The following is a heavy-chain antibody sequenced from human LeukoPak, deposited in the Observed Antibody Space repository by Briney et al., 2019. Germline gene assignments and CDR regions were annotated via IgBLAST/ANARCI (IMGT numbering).Heavy chain of an antibody. CDR2: IKQDGSEK. CDR1: GFTFSNYW. V-gene: IGHV3-7*01. D-gene: IGHD1-7*01. J-gene: IGHJ4*02. Sequence: PGGSLRLSCAASGFTFSNYWMYWVRQAPGRGLEWVANIKQDGSEKYYVDSVKGRFTISRDNAKNSLYLQMNSLRAEDTAVYYCARDQGSWNYGDYWGQGTLVTVSS. CDR3: ARDQGSWNYGDY.